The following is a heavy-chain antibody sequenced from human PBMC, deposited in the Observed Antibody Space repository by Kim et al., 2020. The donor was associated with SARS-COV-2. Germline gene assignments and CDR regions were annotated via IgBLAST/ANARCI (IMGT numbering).Heavy chain of an antibody. Sequence: GESLKISCKGSGYSFTSYWIGWVRQMPGKGLEWMGIIYPGDSDTRYSPSFQGQVTISADKSISTAYLQWSSLKASDTAMYYCARSAPPPAAGTNNWFDPWGQGTLVTVSS. J-gene: IGHJ5*02. V-gene: IGHV5-51*01. D-gene: IGHD6-13*01. CDR1: GYSFTSYW. CDR3: ARSAPPPAAGTNNWFDP. CDR2: IYPGDSDT.